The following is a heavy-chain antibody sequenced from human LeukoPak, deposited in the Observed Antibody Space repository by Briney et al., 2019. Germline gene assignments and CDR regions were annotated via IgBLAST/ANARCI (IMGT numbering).Heavy chain of an antibody. CDR1: GFTFSSYA. D-gene: IGHD2-21*01. CDR3: ARDRGDPGYYYYGMDV. J-gene: IGHJ6*02. V-gene: IGHV3-30-3*01. CDR2: ISYDGSNK. Sequence: PGRSLRLSCAASGFTFSSYAMHWVRQAPGKGLEWVAVISYDGSNKYYADSVKGRFTISRDNSKNTLYLQMNSLRAEDTAVYYCARDRGDPGYYYYGMDVWGQGTTVTVSS.